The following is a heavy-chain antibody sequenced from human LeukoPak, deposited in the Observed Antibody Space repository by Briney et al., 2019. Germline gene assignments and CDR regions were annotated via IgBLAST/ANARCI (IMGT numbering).Heavy chain of an antibody. CDR2: ISWNSGSI. J-gene: IGHJ4*02. Sequence: GRSLRLSCAASGFTFDDYAMHWVRHAPGKGLEWVSGISWNSGSIGYADSVKGRFTISRDNAKNSLYLQMNSLRAEDMALYYCAKDASGYPRSPFDYWGQGTLVPVSS. CDR3: AKDASGYPRSPFDY. CDR1: GFTFDDYA. D-gene: IGHD3-9*01. V-gene: IGHV3-9*03.